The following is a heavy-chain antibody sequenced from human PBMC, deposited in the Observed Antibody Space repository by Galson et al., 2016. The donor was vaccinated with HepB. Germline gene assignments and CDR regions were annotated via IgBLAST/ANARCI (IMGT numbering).Heavy chain of an antibody. Sequence: SVKVSCKASGYTFTNHLITWVRQAPGQGLEWMGWISPNNGNTNFAQQFQGRVTMTTDTSTTTVYMELRGLRSDDTAVYFCARGGLTNFTPWGQGTLVTVSS. CDR2: ISPNNGNT. CDR3: ARGGLTNFTP. CDR1: GYTFTNHL. D-gene: IGHD2-8*01. V-gene: IGHV1-18*01. J-gene: IGHJ5*02.